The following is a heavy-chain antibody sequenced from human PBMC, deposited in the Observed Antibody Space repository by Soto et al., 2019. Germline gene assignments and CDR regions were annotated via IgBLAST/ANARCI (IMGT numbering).Heavy chain of an antibody. Sequence: QVQLVQSGAELKKSGASVTVSCKPSGYTFSTYGISWVRQAPGQGREWMGWISASNGNTNYAQKFQGRVTMTTDTSTRTAYIDLRSLRSDDTAVYYCARDAVLYCTDGGCYKGYYYFAMDVWGQGTTVTVS. V-gene: IGHV1-18*01. J-gene: IGHJ6*02. CDR2: ISASNGNT. CDR3: ARDAVLYCTDGGCYKGYYYFAMDV. D-gene: IGHD2-8*01. CDR1: GYTFSTYG.